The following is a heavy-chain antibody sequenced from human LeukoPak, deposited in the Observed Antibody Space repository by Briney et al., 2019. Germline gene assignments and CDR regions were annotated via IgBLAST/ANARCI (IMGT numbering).Heavy chain of an antibody. CDR1: GGTFSSYA. V-gene: IGHV1-69*13. J-gene: IGHJ3*02. D-gene: IGHD6-19*01. Sequence: AASVKVSCKASGGTFSSYAISWVRQAPGQGLEWMGGIIPIFGTANYAQKFQGRVTITADESTSTAYMELSSLRSEDTAVYYCARGGSGWPTHAFDIWGQGTMVTVSS. CDR3: ARGGSGWPTHAFDI. CDR2: IIPIFGTA.